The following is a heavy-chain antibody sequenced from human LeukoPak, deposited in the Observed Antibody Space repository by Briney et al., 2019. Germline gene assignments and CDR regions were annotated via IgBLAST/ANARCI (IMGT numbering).Heavy chain of an antibody. J-gene: IGHJ4*02. CDR3: ATPRGYYCSSTGCYALDY. CDR1: GYTFTSFD. D-gene: IGHD2-2*01. V-gene: IGHV1-8*01. CDR2: MKPNNGHT. Sequence: RASVKVSCKASGYTFTSFDINWVRQATGQGLEWMGWMKPNNGHTGYAQKFQGRVTMTRNTSTSTAYMELSSLRAEDTAVYYCATPRGYYCSSTGCYALDYWGQGTLVTVSS.